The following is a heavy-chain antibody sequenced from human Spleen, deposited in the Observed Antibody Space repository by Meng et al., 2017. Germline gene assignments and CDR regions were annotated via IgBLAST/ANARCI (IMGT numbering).Heavy chain of an antibody. D-gene: IGHD3-22*01. CDR3: ARLIQASKYYYDSSGLTYYFDY. J-gene: IGHJ4*02. CDR1: GGSFSGYY. V-gene: IGHV4-38-2*01. CDR2: VYQSGST. Sequence: SETLSLTCAVYGGSFSGYYWGWIRQPPGKGLEWIGSVYQSGSTYYNPSLKSRVTISVDTSKNQFSLKLNSVTAADTAVYYCARLIQASKYYYDSSGLTYYFDYWGQGTLVTVSS.